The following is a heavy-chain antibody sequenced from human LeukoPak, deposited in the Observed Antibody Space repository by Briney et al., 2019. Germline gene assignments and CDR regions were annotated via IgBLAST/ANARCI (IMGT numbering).Heavy chain of an antibody. D-gene: IGHD3-9*01. Sequence: GASVKVSCKACGYTFTGYYMHWVRQAPGQGLEWMGWINPNSGGTNYAQKFQGRVTMTRDTSISTAYMELSRLRSDDTAVYYCARGPPDYYDILTGYYEPLIVYWGQGTLVTVSS. CDR2: INPNSGGT. CDR3: ARGPPDYYDILTGYYEPLIVY. CDR1: GYTFTGYY. V-gene: IGHV1-2*02. J-gene: IGHJ4*02.